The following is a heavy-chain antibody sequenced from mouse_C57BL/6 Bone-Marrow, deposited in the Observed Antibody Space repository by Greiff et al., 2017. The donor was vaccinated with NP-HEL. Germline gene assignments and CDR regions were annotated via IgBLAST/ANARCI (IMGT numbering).Heavy chain of an antibody. CDR2: ISDGGSYT. Sequence: EVKLVESGGGLVKPGGSLKLSCAASGFTFSSYAMSWVRQTPEKRLEWVATISDGGSYTYYPDNVKGRFTISRDNAKNNLYLQMSHLKSEDTAMYYCARGGTTADYWGQGTTLTVSS. J-gene: IGHJ2*01. CDR1: GFTFSSYA. CDR3: ARGGTTADY. D-gene: IGHD1-2*01. V-gene: IGHV5-4*03.